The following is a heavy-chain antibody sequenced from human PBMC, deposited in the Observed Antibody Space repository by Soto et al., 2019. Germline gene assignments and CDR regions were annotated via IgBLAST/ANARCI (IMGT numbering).Heavy chain of an antibody. CDR2: IHPGGMT. V-gene: IGHV4-34*01. J-gene: IGHJ3*01. Sequence: LSLTCGVYSGSFSAFCWTWIRQSPGKGLEWIGEIHPGGMTNYNPSLKSRVTMSVDTSKNQFSLNLTSVTAADTAVYYCAKGPIFDVVLTTTIRIKYYYGDRGEGTTVTV. D-gene: IGHD2-21*02. CDR1: SGSFSAFC. CDR3: AKGPIFDVVLTTTIRIKYYYGD.